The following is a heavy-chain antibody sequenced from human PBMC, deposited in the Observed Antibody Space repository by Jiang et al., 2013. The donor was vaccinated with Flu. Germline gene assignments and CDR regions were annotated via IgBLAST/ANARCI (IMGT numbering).Heavy chain of an antibody. CDR2: INPNSGGT. J-gene: IGHJ6*02. D-gene: IGHD3-10*01. CDR3: ARSSLLWFGELTFYYGMDV. V-gene: IGHV1-2*02. CDR1: GYTFTSYY. Sequence: SGAEVKKPGASVKVSCKASGYTFTSYYMHWVRQAPGQGLEWMGWINPNSGGTNYAQKFQGRVTMTRDTSISTAYMELSRLRSDDTAVYYCARSSLLWFGELTFYYGMDVWGQGTTVTVSS.